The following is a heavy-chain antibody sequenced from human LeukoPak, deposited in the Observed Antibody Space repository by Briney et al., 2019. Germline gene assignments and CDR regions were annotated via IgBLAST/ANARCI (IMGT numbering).Heavy chain of an antibody. CDR2: VYTTGGT. V-gene: IGHV4-4*07. J-gene: IGHJ4*02. CDR3: ARGAVALYYFAC. Sequence: SETLSLTCTVSGGSISGYYWNWIRQPAGKGLEWIGRVYTTGGTNYNPSLKSRVTMPVDTSKNQFSLKLMSVNAADTAVYYCARGAVALYYFACWGQGTLVTVSS. D-gene: IGHD6-19*01. CDR1: GGSISGYY.